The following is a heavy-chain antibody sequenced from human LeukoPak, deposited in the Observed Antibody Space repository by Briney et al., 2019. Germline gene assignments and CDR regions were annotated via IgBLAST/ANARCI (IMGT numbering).Heavy chain of an antibody. CDR2: IYYSGST. CDR3: ARQGGMVRDRFVDY. CDR1: GGSISSSSYY. Sequence: PSETLSLTCTVSGGSISSSSYYWGWIRQPPGKGLEWIGSIYYSGSTYYNPSLKCRVTISVDTSKNQFSLKLSSVTAADTAVYYCARQGGMVRDRFVDYWGQGTLVTVSS. V-gene: IGHV4-39*07. D-gene: IGHD2-21*01. J-gene: IGHJ4*02.